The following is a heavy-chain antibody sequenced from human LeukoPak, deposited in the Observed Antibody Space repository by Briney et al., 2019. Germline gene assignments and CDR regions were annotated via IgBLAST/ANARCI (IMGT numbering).Heavy chain of an antibody. V-gene: IGHV4-34*01. D-gene: IGHD3/OR15-3a*01. CDR2: INHSGST. CDR3: ARGRGTGSYFHD. Sequence: SETLSLTCAVYGGSFSGYYWSWIRQPPGKGLEWIGEINHSGSTNYNPSLKSRVTISVDTSKNQFSLKLSSVTAADTAVYYCARGRGTGSYFHDWGQGTLVTVSS. J-gene: IGHJ4*03. CDR1: GGSFSGYY.